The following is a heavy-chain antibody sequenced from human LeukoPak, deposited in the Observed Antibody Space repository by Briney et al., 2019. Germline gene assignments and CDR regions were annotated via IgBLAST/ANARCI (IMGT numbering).Heavy chain of an antibody. J-gene: IGHJ6*03. CDR3: ARDWWGVGAAGGGYMDV. V-gene: IGHV4-38-2*02. CDR1: GYSISSGYY. D-gene: IGHD1-26*01. Sequence: SETLSLTCTVSGYSISSGYYWGWIRQPPGKGLEWIGSIYYSGSTYYNPSLKSRVTISVDTSKNQFSLKLNSVTPEDTAVYYCARDWWGVGAAGGGYMDVWGKGTTVTVSS. CDR2: IYYSGST.